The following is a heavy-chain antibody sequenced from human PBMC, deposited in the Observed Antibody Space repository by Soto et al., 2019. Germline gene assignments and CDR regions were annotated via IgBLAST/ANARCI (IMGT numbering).Heavy chain of an antibody. CDR2: IWYDGSNK. D-gene: IGHD4-17*01. Sequence: GGSLRLSCAASGFTFSSNGMHWVRQAPGKGLEWVAIIWYDGSNKYYADSVKGRFTISRDNSKNTLYLQMNSLRAEDTAVYYCARDPRKTSVTTSLDYWGQGTLVTVSS. CDR3: ARDPRKTSVTTSLDY. V-gene: IGHV3-33*01. J-gene: IGHJ4*02. CDR1: GFTFSSNG.